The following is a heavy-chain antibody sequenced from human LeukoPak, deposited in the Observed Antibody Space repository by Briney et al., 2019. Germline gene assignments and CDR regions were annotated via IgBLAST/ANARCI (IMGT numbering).Heavy chain of an antibody. J-gene: IGHJ4*02. CDR3: AKGEYIAVAGPAGYFDY. Sequence: GRSLRLSCAASGFIFSSYGMHWVRQAPGKGLEWVAVISYDGSNKYYADSVKGRFTISRDNSKNTLYLQMNSLRAEDTAVYYYAKGEYIAVAGPAGYFDYWGQGTLVTVSS. D-gene: IGHD6-19*01. CDR1: GFIFSSYG. CDR2: ISYDGSNK. V-gene: IGHV3-30*18.